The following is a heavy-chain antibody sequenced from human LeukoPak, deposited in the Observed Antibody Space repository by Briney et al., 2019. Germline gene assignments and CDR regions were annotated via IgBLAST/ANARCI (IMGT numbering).Heavy chain of an antibody. D-gene: IGHD6-19*01. V-gene: IGHV3-30*04. J-gene: IGHJ3*02. CDR1: GFTFSSYA. CDR3: AREQQWLVPNDAFDI. Sequence: GGSLRLSCAASGFTFSSYAMHWVRQAPGKGLEWVAVISYDGSNKYYADSVKGRFTISRDNSKNTLYLQMNSLRAEDTAVYYCAREQQWLVPNDAFDIWGQGTMVTVSS. CDR2: ISYDGSNK.